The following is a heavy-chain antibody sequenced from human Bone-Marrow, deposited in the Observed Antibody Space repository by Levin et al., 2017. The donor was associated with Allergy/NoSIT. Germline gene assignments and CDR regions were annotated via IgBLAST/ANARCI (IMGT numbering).Heavy chain of an antibody. V-gene: IGHV3-53*01. D-gene: IGHD1-14*01. CDR1: GFTVSSHY. CDR2: IYSGGAT. Sequence: GESLKISCAASGFTVSSHYMSWVRQAPGKGLEWVSVIYSGGATYYADSVKGRFTISRDNSKNTLYLQMNSLRAEDTAMYYCARAEPPDYWGQGTLVTVSS. J-gene: IGHJ4*02. CDR3: ARAEPPDY.